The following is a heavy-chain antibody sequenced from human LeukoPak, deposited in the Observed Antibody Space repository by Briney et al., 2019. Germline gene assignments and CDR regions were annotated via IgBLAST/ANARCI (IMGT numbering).Heavy chain of an antibody. Sequence: PSETLSLTCGVDGGSFSRYYWSWVRQPPGKGVEWMGEINHSGTTNYNPCIKSGVTILVDKSKNQFSRKVSSVTAADTAVYYCARKNPRTNIVGAVPRNWFDPWGQGTLVTVSS. CDR1: GGSFSRYY. CDR2: INHSGTT. D-gene: IGHD1-26*01. CDR3: ARKNPRTNIVGAVPRNWFDP. J-gene: IGHJ5*02. V-gene: IGHV4-34*01.